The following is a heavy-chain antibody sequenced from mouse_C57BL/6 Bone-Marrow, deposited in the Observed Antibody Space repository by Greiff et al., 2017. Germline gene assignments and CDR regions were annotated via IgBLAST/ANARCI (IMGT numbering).Heavy chain of an antibody. D-gene: IGHD1-1*01. CDR2: IHPSDSDT. CDR1: GYTFTSYW. Sequence: QVQLQQPGAELVKPGASVKVSCKASGYTFTSYWMHWVKQRPGQGLEWIGRIHPSDSDTNYNQKFKGKATLTVDKSSSTAYMQLSSLTSEDSAVXYCAIRGTTVVARSPSYWYFDVWGTGTTVTVAS. J-gene: IGHJ1*03. V-gene: IGHV1-74*01. CDR3: AIRGTTVVARSPSYWYFDV.